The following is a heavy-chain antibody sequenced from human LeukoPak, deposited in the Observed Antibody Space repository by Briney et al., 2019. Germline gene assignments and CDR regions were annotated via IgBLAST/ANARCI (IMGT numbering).Heavy chain of an antibody. J-gene: IGHJ3*02. D-gene: IGHD6-13*01. CDR2: IKQDGSEK. Sequence: GGSLRLSCAASGFTFSNYWMTWVRQAPGKGLEWVANIKQDGSEKYYGDSVKGRFTIFRDNAKNSLYLQMNSLRAEDTAVYYCARASSSWWRDAFDIWGQGTMVTVSS. CDR3: ARASSSWWRDAFDI. V-gene: IGHV3-7*01. CDR1: GFTFSNYW.